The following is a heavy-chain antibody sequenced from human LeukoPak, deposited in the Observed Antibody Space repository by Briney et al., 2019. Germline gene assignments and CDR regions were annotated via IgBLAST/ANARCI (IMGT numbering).Heavy chain of an antibody. D-gene: IGHD3-16*02. Sequence: GGSLRLSCAASGFTFSSYSMNWVRQAPGKGLEWVSSISSSSSYIYYADSVKGRFTISRDNAKNSLYLQMNSLRAEDTAVYYCARDPGRYPPYYYYMDVWGKGTTVTVSS. CDR1: GFTFSSYS. CDR3: ARDPGRYPPYYYYMDV. V-gene: IGHV3-21*01. J-gene: IGHJ6*03. CDR2: ISSSSSYI.